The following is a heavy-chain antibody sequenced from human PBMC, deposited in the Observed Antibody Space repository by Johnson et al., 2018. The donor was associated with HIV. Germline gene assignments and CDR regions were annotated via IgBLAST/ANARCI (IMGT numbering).Heavy chain of an antibody. CDR2: LTSTTDGGTI. CDR1: GFTFSDAW. J-gene: IGHJ3*02. D-gene: IGHD1-1*01. V-gene: IGHV3-15*01. Sequence: VQLVESGGDLVNPGGSLRLSCAASGFTFSDAWMNWVRQAPGKGLEWVGRLTSTTDGGTIDYAAPVKGRFTISREGSKNTLYLHMNGLKTEDTGVYYCTTGLYWNDAFNIWGQGTMVSVSS. CDR3: TTGLYWNDAFNI.